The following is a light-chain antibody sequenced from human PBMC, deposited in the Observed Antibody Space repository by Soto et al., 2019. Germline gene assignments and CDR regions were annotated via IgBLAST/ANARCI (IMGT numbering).Light chain of an antibody. V-gene: IGKV3-20*01. Sequence: EIVLTQSPGTLSLSPGERATLSCRASQSVSSNYLAWYQRKPGQAPKLLIYGASSGATGIPDRFSGSGSGTDFTLTISRLEPEDFAVYYCQQYGSSPRTFGQGTKVDIK. CDR1: QSVSSNY. CDR2: GAS. CDR3: QQYGSSPRT. J-gene: IGKJ1*01.